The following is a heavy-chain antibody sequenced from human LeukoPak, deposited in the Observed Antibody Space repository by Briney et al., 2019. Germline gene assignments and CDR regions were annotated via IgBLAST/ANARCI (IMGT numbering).Heavy chain of an antibody. CDR3: AKDARRTDGWYFFDY. Sequence: PAGSLRLSCAASGFAFSSLAMGWVRQAPGQGLEWVSVISDSGSLTYYADSVKGRFTISRDNSKNTLFLQMNTLRADDTAVYYCAKDARRTDGWYFFDYWGQGTLVTVSS. J-gene: IGHJ4*02. CDR1: GFAFSSLA. D-gene: IGHD6-19*01. V-gene: IGHV3-23*01. CDR2: ISDSGSLT.